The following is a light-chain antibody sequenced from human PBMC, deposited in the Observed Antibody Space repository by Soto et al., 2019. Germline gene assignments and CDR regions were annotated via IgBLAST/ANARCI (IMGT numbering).Light chain of an antibody. Sequence: QSVLTQPASVSGSPGQSITISCTRTSSDIGAYNFVSWYQQHPGKAPKLMLYDVNIRPSGVSNRFSGSKSGNTASLTISGLQAEDEADYYCTSWTTSTTMIFGGGTKATVL. V-gene: IGLV2-14*03. CDR2: DVN. CDR3: TSWTTSTTMI. J-gene: IGLJ2*01. CDR1: SSDIGAYNF.